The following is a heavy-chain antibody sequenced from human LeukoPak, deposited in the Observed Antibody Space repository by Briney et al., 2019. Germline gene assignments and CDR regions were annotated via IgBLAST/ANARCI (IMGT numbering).Heavy chain of an antibody. Sequence: PGRSLRLSCAASGFTFDSYGMHWVRHAPGKGLGWVSRIRTNSSTIGYAESVKGRFTISRDNAKNSLYLQMNSLRAEDTALYYCAKDRGSGGIVGAPDIWGQGTMVTVSS. J-gene: IGHJ3*02. CDR2: IRTNSSTI. V-gene: IGHV3-9*01. CDR1: GFTFDSYG. CDR3: AKDRGSGGIVGAPDI. D-gene: IGHD1-26*01.